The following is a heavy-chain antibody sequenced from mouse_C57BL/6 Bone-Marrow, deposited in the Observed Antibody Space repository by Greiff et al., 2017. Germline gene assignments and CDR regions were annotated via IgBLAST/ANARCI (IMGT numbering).Heavy chain of an antibody. CDR3: TYYYGSSFRWYFDV. CDR2: IDPENGDT. D-gene: IGHD1-1*01. Sequence: VQLQQSGAELVRPGASVKLSCTASGFNIKDDYMHWVKQRPEQGLEWIGWIDPENGDTEYASKFQGKATITADTSSNTAYLQLSSLTSEDTAVYYCTYYYGSSFRWYFDVWGTGTTVTVS. J-gene: IGHJ1*03. CDR1: GFNIKDDY. V-gene: IGHV14-4*01.